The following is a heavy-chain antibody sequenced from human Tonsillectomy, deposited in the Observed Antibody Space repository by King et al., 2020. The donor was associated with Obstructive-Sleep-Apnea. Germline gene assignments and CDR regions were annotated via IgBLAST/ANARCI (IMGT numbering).Heavy chain of an antibody. CDR1: GGSISSYY. CDR3: ARQYSYGYVAFDY. Sequence: QLQESGPGLVKPSETLSLTCTVSGGSISSYYLSWIRQPPGKGLEWIGYIYYSGSTNYNPSLKSLVTLSVDTSKNQFSLKLSSVTAADTAVYYCARQYSYGYVAFDYWGQGTLVTVSS. J-gene: IGHJ4*02. D-gene: IGHD5-18*01. CDR2: IYYSGST. V-gene: IGHV4-59*08.